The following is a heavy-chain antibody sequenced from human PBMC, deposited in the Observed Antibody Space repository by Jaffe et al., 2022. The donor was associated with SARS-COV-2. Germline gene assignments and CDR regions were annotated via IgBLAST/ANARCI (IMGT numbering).Heavy chain of an antibody. V-gene: IGHV5-10-1*03. D-gene: IGHD6-19*01. J-gene: IGHJ4*02. CDR2: IDPSDSYT. CDR3: AKRGAVAGTFDS. Sequence: EVQLVQSGAEVKKPGESLRISCKGSGYSFTSHWISWVRQMPGKGLEWMGRIDPSDSYTNYSPSFQGHVTISVDESIATAYLQWSSLKASDTAMYYCAKRGAVAGTFDSWGQGTLVTVSS. CDR1: GYSFTSHW.